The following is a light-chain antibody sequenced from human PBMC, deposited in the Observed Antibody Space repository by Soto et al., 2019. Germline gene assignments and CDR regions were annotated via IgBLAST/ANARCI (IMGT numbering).Light chain of an antibody. CDR3: LQHNSYPLHT. CDR2: GAS. CDR1: QDIRNE. J-gene: IGKJ2*01. V-gene: IGKV1-17*01. Sequence: DIQMTQSPSSLSASVGDRVTISCRASQDIRNELGWYQQKPGKAPHRLIYGASSLQSGVPPRFSGSGSGTEFTLTISSLQPEDFATYYCLQHNSYPLHTFGQGTKLEIK.